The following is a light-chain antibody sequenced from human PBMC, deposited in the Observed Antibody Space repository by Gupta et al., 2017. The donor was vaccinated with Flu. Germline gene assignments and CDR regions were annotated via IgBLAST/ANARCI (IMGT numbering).Light chain of an antibody. CDR2: EVS. CDR3: SSYGGSNNHVV. CDR1: SSDVGGYNY. J-gene: IGLJ2*01. Sequence: QSALTHPPSASGSPGQPVTIPCTGTSSDVGGYNYVSWYQQHPGKAPKLLIYEVSQRPSGVPDRFSGSKSGNATSLTVSGLQAEDEADYYCSSYGGSNNHVVFGGGTKLTVL. V-gene: IGLV2-8*01.